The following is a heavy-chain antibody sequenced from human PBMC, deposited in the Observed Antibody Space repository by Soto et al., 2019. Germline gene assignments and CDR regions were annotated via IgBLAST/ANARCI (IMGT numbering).Heavy chain of an antibody. CDR1: GFTFRSFT. D-gene: IGHD6-13*01. J-gene: IGHJ5*02. CDR2: ISSNSAYI. CDR3: TRDASRDSSARGWFDP. V-gene: IGHV3-21*01. Sequence: GGSLRLSCAASGFTFRSFTMNWVRQAPGKGLEWVSTISSNSAYIYYTDALRGRFTISRDNAKNSLHLQMNSLRAEDTAVYYCTRDASRDSSARGWFDPWGPGTPVTVSS.